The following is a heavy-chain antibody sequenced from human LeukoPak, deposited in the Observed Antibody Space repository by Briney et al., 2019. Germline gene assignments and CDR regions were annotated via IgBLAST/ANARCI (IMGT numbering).Heavy chain of an antibody. Sequence: PSETLSLTCTVSRASISIYYWSWIRQPPGKGLEWIGYIYYSGSTNYNPSLKSRVTISVDTSKKQVSLNLTSVTAADTAVYYCARDSGSGSLFPTFWGQGTLVTVSS. J-gene: IGHJ4*02. D-gene: IGHD3-10*01. CDR3: ARDSGSGSLFPTF. CDR1: RASISIYY. CDR2: IYYSGST. V-gene: IGHV4-59*01.